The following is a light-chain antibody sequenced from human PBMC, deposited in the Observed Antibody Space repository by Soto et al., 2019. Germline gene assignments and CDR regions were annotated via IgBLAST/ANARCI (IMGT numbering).Light chain of an antibody. CDR2: DVR. CDR1: SSDVGGYNY. Sequence: QSALTQPASVSGSPGQSITISCTGTSSDVGGYNYISWYQQHPGKAPKFIIYDVRNRPSGVSNRFSGSRSGNTASLTISGLQAXXXADYYCSSYTSSSTVIFGGGTKLTV. CDR3: SSYTSSSTVI. V-gene: IGLV2-14*01. J-gene: IGLJ2*01.